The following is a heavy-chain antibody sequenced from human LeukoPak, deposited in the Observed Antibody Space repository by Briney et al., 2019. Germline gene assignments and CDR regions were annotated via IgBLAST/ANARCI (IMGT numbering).Heavy chain of an antibody. CDR2: ISYDGNNK. V-gene: IGHV3-30*01. D-gene: IGHD3-10*01. J-gene: IGHJ6*03. CDR3: ARGGIPTGPYYYFYYMDV. Sequence: GGSLRLSCAASGYTFSRDVMHWVRQAPGKGLEWVALISYDGNNKFYADSVKGRFTISRDNSRDTLYLQMNSLRGEDAAVYSCARGGIPTGPYYYFYYMDVWGKGTAVTVSS. CDR1: GYTFSRDV.